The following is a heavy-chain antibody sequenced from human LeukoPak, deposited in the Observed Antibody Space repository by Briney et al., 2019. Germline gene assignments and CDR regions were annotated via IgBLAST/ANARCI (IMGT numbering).Heavy chain of an antibody. CDR2: IYYSGST. CDR3: AKRDDSGGNLVDL. Sequence: SETRSLTCTVSGGSIRSGSHYWVWIRQPPGKGLEWIGSIYYSGSTYYNSSLENRVTISIDTSKNHFSLRLRSLSAADTSVYYCAKRDDSGGNLVDLWGQGTLVTVSS. J-gene: IGHJ4*02. V-gene: IGHV4-39*02. D-gene: IGHD3-22*01. CDR1: GGSIRSGSHY.